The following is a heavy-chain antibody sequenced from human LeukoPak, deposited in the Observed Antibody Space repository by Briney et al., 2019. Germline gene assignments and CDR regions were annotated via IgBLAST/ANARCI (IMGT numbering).Heavy chain of an antibody. D-gene: IGHD6-19*01. CDR2: ISGSGGST. CDR3: AKDRIAVAGTMHFQH. V-gene: IGHV3-23*01. J-gene: IGHJ1*01. Sequence: GGSLRLSCAASGFTFSSYTMSCVRQAPGKGLEWVSAISGSGGSTYYADSVKGRFTISRDNSKNTLYLQMNSLRAEDTAVYYCAKDRIAVAGTMHFQHWGQGTLVTVSS. CDR1: GFTFSSYT.